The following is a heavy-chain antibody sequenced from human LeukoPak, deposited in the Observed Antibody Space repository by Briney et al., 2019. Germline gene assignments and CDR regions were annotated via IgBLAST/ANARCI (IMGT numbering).Heavy chain of an antibody. J-gene: IGHJ4*02. CDR1: GYTFTSYD. CDR2: MNPNSGNT. D-gene: IGHD6-13*01. CDR3: ARGENDLGIAERIDY. Sequence: GASVKVSCKASGYTFTSYDINWVRQATGQGLEWMGWMNPNSGNTGYAQKFQGRVTMTRNTSISTAYMELSSLRSGDTAVYYCARGENDLGIAERIDYWGQGTLVTVSS. V-gene: IGHV1-8*01.